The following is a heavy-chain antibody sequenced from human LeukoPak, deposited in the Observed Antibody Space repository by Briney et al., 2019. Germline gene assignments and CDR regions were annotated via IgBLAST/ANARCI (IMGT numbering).Heavy chain of an antibody. CDR1: GYTFTSYG. D-gene: IGHD3-10*01. CDR3: ARARITMVRGVIEAHDP. Sequence: ASVKVSCKASGYTFTSYGISWVRQAPGQGLEWMGWISAYNGNTNYAQKLQGRVTMTTDTSTSTAYMELRSLRSDDTAVYYCARARITMVRGVIEAHDPWGQGTLVTVSS. J-gene: IGHJ5*02. V-gene: IGHV1-18*01. CDR2: ISAYNGNT.